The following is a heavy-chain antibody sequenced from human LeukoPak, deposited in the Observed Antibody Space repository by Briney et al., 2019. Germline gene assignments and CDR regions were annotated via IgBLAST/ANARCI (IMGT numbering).Heavy chain of an antibody. Sequence: GGSLRLSCAVSGFTFSNYWMSWVRQAPGKGLEWVAHIKQDESEKYYVDSVKGRFTISRDNAKYSLYLQMNSLRAEDTAIYYCARDKIVGASKFDYWGQGTLVTVSS. V-gene: IGHV3-7*01. CDR3: ARDKIVGASKFDY. J-gene: IGHJ4*02. CDR2: IKQDESEK. D-gene: IGHD1-26*01. CDR1: GFTFSNYW.